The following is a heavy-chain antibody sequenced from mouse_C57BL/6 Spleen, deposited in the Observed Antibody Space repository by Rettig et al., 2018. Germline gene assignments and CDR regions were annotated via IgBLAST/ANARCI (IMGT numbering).Heavy chain of an antibody. CDR1: GYTFTSYW. V-gene: IGHV1-50*01. CDR3: ASYDFDY. D-gene: IGHD2-12*01. J-gene: IGHJ2*01. Sequence: QVQLQQPVAELVKPGASVKLSCKASGYTFTSYWMQWVPQRPGQGLEWIGEIDPSDSYTNYNQKFKGKATLTVDTSSRTAYMQLSSLISEDSAVYYCASYDFDYWGQGTTLTVSS. CDR2: IDPSDSYT.